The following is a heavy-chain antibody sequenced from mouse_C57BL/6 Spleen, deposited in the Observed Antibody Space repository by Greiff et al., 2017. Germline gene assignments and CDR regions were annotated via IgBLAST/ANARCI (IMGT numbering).Heavy chain of an antibody. V-gene: IGHV1-76*01. D-gene: IGHD2-4*01. CDR2: IYPGRGNT. Sequence: VQLQQSGAELVRPGASVKLSCKASGYTFTDYYINWVKQRPGQGLEWIARIYPGRGNTYYNETFKGKATLTAEKSSSTAYMQLSSLTSEDSAFYFCARYDDAEGCAYWGQGTLVTVSA. CDR1: GYTFTDYY. CDR3: ARYDDAEGCAY. J-gene: IGHJ3*01.